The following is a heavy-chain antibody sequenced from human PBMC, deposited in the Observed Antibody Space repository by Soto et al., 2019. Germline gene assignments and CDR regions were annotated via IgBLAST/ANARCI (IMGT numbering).Heavy chain of an antibody. CDR3: GKGGFCSSTSCYIVEGGYFDY. D-gene: IGHD2-2*02. Sequence: GGSLRLSCAASGFTFSSYAMSWVRQAPGKGLEWVSAISGSGGSTYYADSVKGRFTDYRNNSKNTLYLQMSSLRAEDTAVYYCGKGGFCSSTSCYIVEGGYFDYLGQETLVTVSS. CDR2: ISGSGGST. J-gene: IGHJ4*02. CDR1: GFTFSSYA. V-gene: IGHV3-23*01.